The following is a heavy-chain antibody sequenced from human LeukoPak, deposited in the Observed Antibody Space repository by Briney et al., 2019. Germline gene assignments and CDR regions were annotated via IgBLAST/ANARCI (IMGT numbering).Heavy chain of an antibody. CDR2: IYYSGST. Sequence: SETLSLTCTVSGGSISSYYWSWIRQPPGKGLEWTGYIYYSGSTNYNPSLKSRVTISVDTSKNHFSLKLSSVTAADTAVYYCARDRYYYDSSGYYYGSFDIWGQGTMVTVSS. V-gene: IGHV4-59*01. CDR3: ARDRYYYDSSGYYYGSFDI. CDR1: GGSISSYY. D-gene: IGHD3-22*01. J-gene: IGHJ3*02.